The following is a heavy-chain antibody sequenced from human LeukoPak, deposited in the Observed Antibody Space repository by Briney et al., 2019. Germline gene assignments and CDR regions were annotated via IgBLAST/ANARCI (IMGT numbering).Heavy chain of an antibody. V-gene: IGHV3-33*01. D-gene: IGHD1-26*01. CDR2: IWNDGSNT. Sequence: TGGSLRLSCAASGFIFSDYGMHWVRQAPGKGLEWVAVIWNDGSNTYYGDSVKGLFTISRDDSKNTVYLQMNSLRAEDTAVYYCARDNAGLVKHLDAFDPWGQGTMVTVAS. J-gene: IGHJ3*01. CDR1: GFIFSDYG. CDR3: ARDNAGLVKHLDAFDP.